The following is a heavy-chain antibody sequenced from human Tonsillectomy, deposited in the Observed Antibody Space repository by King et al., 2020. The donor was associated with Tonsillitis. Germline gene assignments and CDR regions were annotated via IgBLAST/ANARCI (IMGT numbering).Heavy chain of an antibody. CDR2: IKSKTDGGTT. CDR3: TTGLGIVGASDAFDI. D-gene: IGHD1-26*01. J-gene: IGHJ3*02. V-gene: IGHV3-15*01. Sequence: VQLVESGGGLVKPGESLRLSCAASGFTFINACMSWVRQAPGKGLEWVGRIKSKTDGGTTDYAAPVKGRFTISRDDSKNTLYLQMNSLKTEDTAVYYCTTGLGIVGASDAFDIWGQGTMVTVSS. CDR1: GFTFINAC.